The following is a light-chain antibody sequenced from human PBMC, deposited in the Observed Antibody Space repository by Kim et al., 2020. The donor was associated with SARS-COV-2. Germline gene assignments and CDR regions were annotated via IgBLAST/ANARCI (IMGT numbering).Light chain of an antibody. CDR1: QSVSTN. CDR3: QQYNNWPLT. Sequence: VPPGERATLSCRASQSVSTNLAWYQQKPGQAPRLLIYGASTRATGIPARFSGSGSGTEFTLTISSLQSEDFAVYYCQQYNNWPLTFGGGTKVDIK. V-gene: IGKV3-15*01. CDR2: GAS. J-gene: IGKJ4*01.